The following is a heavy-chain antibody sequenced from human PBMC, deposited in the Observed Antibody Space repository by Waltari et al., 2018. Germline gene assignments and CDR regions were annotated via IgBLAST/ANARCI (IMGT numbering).Heavy chain of an antibody. Sequence: EVQLLESGGGLVQPGGSLRLSCAASGFTFSSYAMSWVRQAPGQGLEWVSAISGSGGSMSYADSVKGRFTISRDNSKNTLYLQMSSLRSEDTAVYYCAREAIDYATWIRAFDIWGQGTMVTVSS. J-gene: IGHJ3*02. CDR3: AREAIDYATWIRAFDI. CDR1: GFTFSSYA. D-gene: IGHD5-18*01. V-gene: IGHV3-23*01. CDR2: ISGSGGSM.